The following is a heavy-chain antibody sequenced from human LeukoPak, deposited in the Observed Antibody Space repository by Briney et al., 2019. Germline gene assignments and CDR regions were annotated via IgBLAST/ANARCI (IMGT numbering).Heavy chain of an antibody. D-gene: IGHD2-2*01. CDR1: GGSISSRNW. V-gene: IGHV4-4*02. CDR2: IYHSGST. Sequence: SGTLSLTCAVSGGSISSRNWWSWVRQPPGKGLEWIGEIYHSGSTNYNPSLKTRVTISVDKSKNQFSLKLSSVTAADTAVYYCARDVCSSTSCDDAFDIWGQGTMVTVSS. J-gene: IGHJ3*02. CDR3: ARDVCSSTSCDDAFDI.